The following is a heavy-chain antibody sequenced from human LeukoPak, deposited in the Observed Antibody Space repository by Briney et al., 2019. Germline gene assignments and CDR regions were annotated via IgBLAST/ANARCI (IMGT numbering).Heavy chain of an antibody. J-gene: IGHJ4*02. CDR1: GGAISSSSYY. D-gene: IGHD6-19*01. Sequence: PSETLSLTCTVSGGAISSSSYYWGWVRQPPGKGLEWIGSIFYSGSTYYNPSLKSRVTISVDTSKNQFSLKLSSVTAADTAVYYCAREGSLAVAEFYWGQGTLVTVSS. CDR3: AREGSLAVAEFY. CDR2: IFYSGST. V-gene: IGHV4-39*07.